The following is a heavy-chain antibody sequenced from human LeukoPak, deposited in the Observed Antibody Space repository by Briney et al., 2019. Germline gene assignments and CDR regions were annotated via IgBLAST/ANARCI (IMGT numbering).Heavy chain of an antibody. Sequence: GGSLRLSCAASGFTFSSYWMSWVRQAPGKGLEWVANIKQDGSEKYYVDSVKGRFTISRDNAKNSLYLQMNSLRAEDTAVYYCARFTYYYDSSGYSGYYYYGMDVWGQGTTVTVSS. J-gene: IGHJ6*02. CDR2: IKQDGSEK. CDR3: ARFTYYYDSSGYSGYYYYGMDV. V-gene: IGHV3-7*01. CDR1: GFTFSSYW. D-gene: IGHD3-22*01.